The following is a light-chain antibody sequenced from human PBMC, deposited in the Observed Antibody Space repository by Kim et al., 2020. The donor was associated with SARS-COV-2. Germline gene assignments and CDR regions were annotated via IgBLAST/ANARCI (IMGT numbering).Light chain of an antibody. CDR3: QQYNNWPLLCT. CDR1: QTFGTN. CDR2: RTS. J-gene: IGKJ2*02. V-gene: IGKV3-15*01. Sequence: EIVMTQSPATLSLYPGERATLSCRASQTFGTNLAWYQQKPGQAPRLLIYRTSTRATGVPARFSGSGSGTEFTLTISSLQSADFATYYCQQYNNWPLLCTFGQGPEREL.